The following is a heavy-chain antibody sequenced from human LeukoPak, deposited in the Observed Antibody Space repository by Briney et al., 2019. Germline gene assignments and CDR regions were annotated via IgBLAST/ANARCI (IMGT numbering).Heavy chain of an antibody. J-gene: IGHJ4*02. V-gene: IGHV4-59*01. D-gene: IGHD4-17*01. CDR1: GGSISGSY. Sequence: SETLSLTCTVSGGSISGSYWSWIRQPPGKGLGWIAYMYNSGSTNYNPSLKSPVTISIDTSKNQFSLKLTCLTAADTAIYYCARSIEADGDYGYWGQGILVTVSS. CDR3: ARSIEADGDYGY. CDR2: MYNSGST.